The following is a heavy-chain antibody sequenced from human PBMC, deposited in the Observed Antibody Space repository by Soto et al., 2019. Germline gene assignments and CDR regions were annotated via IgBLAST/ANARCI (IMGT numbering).Heavy chain of an antibody. Sequence: GASVKVSCKASGYTFTSYGISWVRQAPGQGLEWMGWISVYNGNTNHAQKLQGRVTMTTDTSTSTAYMELRSLRSDDTAVYYCASGWFGEFVYYFDYWGQGTLVTVSS. CDR1: GYTFTSYG. J-gene: IGHJ4*02. V-gene: IGHV1-18*01. CDR3: ASGWFGEFVYYFDY. CDR2: ISVYNGNT. D-gene: IGHD3-10*01.